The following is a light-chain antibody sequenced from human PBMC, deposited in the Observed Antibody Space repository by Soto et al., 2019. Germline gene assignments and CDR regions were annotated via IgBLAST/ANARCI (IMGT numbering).Light chain of an antibody. CDR1: SSNIGAGYD. CDR3: LSFDSSLSVV. V-gene: IGLV1-40*01. Sequence: QSVLTQPPSVSGAPGHRVTISCTGSSSNIGAGYDVHWYQQLPGRAPKLLIYGNTNRPSGVPDRFSGSKSGTSASLAITGLQAEDEADYYCLSFDSSLSVVFGGGTKVTV. J-gene: IGLJ2*01. CDR2: GNT.